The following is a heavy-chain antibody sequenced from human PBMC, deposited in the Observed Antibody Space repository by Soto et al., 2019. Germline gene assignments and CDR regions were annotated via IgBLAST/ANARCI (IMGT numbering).Heavy chain of an antibody. Sequence: SETLSLTCTVSGGSISSYYWSWIRQPPGEGLEWIGYIYYSGSTNYNPSLKSRVTISVDTSKNQFSLKLSSVTAADTAVYYCARELYGDSPFDYWGQGTLVTVSS. CDR2: IYYSGST. D-gene: IGHD4-17*01. J-gene: IGHJ4*02. V-gene: IGHV4-59*01. CDR3: ARELYGDSPFDY. CDR1: GGSISSYY.